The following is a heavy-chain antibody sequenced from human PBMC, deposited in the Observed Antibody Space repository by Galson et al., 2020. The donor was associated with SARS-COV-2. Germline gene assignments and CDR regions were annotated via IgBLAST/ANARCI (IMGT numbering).Heavy chain of an antibody. V-gene: IGHV5-51*01. CDR3: ARHESLGEWEEVYYYMDV. Sequence: GESLKISCKGSGYSFTSYWIGWVRQMPGKGLEWMGIIYHGDSDTRYSPSFQGQVTISADKSISTAYLQWSSLKASDTAMYYCARHESLGEWEEVYYYMDVWCKGTTFTVSS. J-gene: IGHJ6*03. D-gene: IGHD1-26*01. CDR2: IYHGDSDT. CDR1: GYSFTSYW.